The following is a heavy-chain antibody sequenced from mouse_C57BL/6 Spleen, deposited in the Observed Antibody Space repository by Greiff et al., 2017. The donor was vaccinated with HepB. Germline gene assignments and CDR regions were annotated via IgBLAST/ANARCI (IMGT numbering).Heavy chain of an antibody. D-gene: IGHD1-1*01. CDR1: GFTFSDYY. J-gene: IGHJ2*01. Sequence: EVKVVESGGGLVQPGGSLKLSCAASGFTFSDYYMYWVRQTPEKRLEWVAYISNGGGSTYYPDTVKGRFTISRDNAKNTLYLQMSRLKSEDTAMYYCARQDGSSLDYWGQGTTLTVSS. CDR3: ARQDGSSLDY. V-gene: IGHV5-12*01. CDR2: ISNGGGST.